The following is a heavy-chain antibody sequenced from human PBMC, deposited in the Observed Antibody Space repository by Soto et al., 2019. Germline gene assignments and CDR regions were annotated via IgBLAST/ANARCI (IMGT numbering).Heavy chain of an antibody. CDR2: IWYDGSNK. CDR1: GFTFSSYG. Sequence: PGGSLRLSCAASGFTFSSYGMHWVRQAPGKGLEWVAVIWYDGSNKYYADSVKGRFTISRDNSKNTLYLQMNSLRAEDTAVYYCARERNSGYDLYYYGMDVWGQGTTVTVSS. CDR3: ARERNSGYDLYYYGMDV. J-gene: IGHJ6*02. D-gene: IGHD5-12*01. V-gene: IGHV3-33*01.